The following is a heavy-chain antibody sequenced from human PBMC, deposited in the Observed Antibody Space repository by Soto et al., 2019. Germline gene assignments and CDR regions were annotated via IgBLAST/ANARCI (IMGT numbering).Heavy chain of an antibody. CDR2: INSNSGGT. V-gene: IGHV1-2*02. Sequence: ASVKGSCKASGYIFTANYINWVRQAPGQGLEWMGWINSNSGGTKYAQNFQGRVTLTRDTSISTVYMDLSRLISDDTAVYYCARRPPTSSTHPWCQGTLGTVSS. J-gene: IGHJ5*02. CDR3: ARRPPTSSTHP. D-gene: IGHD6-6*01. CDR1: GYIFTANY.